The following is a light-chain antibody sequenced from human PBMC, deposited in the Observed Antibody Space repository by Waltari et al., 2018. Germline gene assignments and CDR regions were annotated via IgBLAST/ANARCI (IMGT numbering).Light chain of an antibody. J-gene: IGKJ4*01. V-gene: IGKV3-11*01. CDR2: DAS. Sequence: EIVLTQSPATLSLSPGERATLSCRASQCVSSYLAWYQQKSGQAPRLPIYDASNRATGIPARFSGSGSGTDFTLTISSLEPEDFAVYYCQQRSDWLLTFGGGTEVEIK. CDR1: QCVSSY. CDR3: QQRSDWLLT.